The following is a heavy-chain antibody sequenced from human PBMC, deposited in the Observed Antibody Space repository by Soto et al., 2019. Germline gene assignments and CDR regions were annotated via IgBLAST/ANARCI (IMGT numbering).Heavy chain of an antibody. Sequence: SQTLSLTCAISGDSVSSNSAAWNWIRQSPSRGLEWLGRTYYRSKWYNDYAVSVKSRITINPDKSKNQFSLQLNSVTPEDTAVYYCARVFEAAAGSTDYYYGMDVWGQGTTVTVAS. D-gene: IGHD6-13*01. CDR1: GDSVSSNSAA. J-gene: IGHJ6*02. CDR3: ARVFEAAAGSTDYYYGMDV. V-gene: IGHV6-1*01. CDR2: TYYRSKWYN.